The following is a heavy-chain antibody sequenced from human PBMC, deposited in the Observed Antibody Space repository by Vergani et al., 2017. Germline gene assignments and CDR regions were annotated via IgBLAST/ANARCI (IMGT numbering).Heavy chain of an antibody. CDR2: IYNSGNG. V-gene: IGHV4-39*01. D-gene: IGHD3-16*01. Sequence: QMQLQESGPGLVKASETLSLTCTVSGDSIISRSYYWGWIRQPPGKGLEWIGSIYNSGNGDSSSSLKSLVTISADTSKNQFSLRLTSVTAADTAVYYCASGKYYSDSTSHFRGRYFDVWAVAPWSLSPQ. CDR3: ASGKYYSDSTSHFRGRYFDV. CDR1: GDSIISRSYY. J-gene: IGHJ2*01.